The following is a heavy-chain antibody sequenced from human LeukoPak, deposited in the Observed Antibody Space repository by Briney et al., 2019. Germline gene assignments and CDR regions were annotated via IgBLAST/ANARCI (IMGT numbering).Heavy chain of an antibody. Sequence: GESLQISCQVSGYSFPSYWITWVRQVPGKGLGWMGRIAPSDSYTNYNPSFEGHVTMSVEKSITTVYLQWSSLKASDTAMYYCVRQPPGVYDTTQNWFDPWGQGTLVTVSS. V-gene: IGHV5-10-1*01. CDR2: IAPSDSYT. D-gene: IGHD3-22*01. CDR3: VRQPPGVYDTTQNWFDP. CDR1: GYSFPSYW. J-gene: IGHJ5*02.